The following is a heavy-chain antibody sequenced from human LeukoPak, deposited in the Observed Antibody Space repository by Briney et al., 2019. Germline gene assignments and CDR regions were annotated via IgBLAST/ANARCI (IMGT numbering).Heavy chain of an antibody. Sequence: SETLSLTCTVSGGSISSYYWSWIRQPPGKGLEWIGYIYYSGSTNYNPSLKSRVTISVDTSKNQFSLKLSSVTAADTAVYYCARDGKLLGYFDYWGQGTLVTVSS. CDR3: ARDGKLLGYFDY. D-gene: IGHD1-26*01. CDR1: GGSISSYY. V-gene: IGHV4-59*01. CDR2: IYYSGST. J-gene: IGHJ4*02.